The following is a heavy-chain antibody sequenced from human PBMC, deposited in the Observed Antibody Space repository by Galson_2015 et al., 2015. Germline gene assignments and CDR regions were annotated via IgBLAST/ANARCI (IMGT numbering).Heavy chain of an antibody. CDR1: GDTFSTYA. J-gene: IGHJ4*01. Sequence: SVKVSCKASGDTFSTYAITWVRQAPGQGLEWMGRFIPILDISNFAQKFQGRVVFTADKSTNTDYMHLSSLTSEDTAVYYCARDRRSGSASSSPSQMGFEDYGGHGTLATVSS. D-gene: IGHD5-12*01. V-gene: IGHV1-69*04. CDR2: FIPILDIS. CDR3: ARDRRSGSASSSPSQMGFEDY.